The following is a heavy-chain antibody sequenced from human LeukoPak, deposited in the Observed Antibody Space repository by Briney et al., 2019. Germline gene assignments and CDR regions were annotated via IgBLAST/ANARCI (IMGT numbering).Heavy chain of an antibody. Sequence: ASVKVSCKASGGTFSSYALSWVRQAPGQGLECMGGIIPIFGTANYAQKFQGRVTITADESTSTAYMELSSLRSEDTAVYYCARDGRIRGFDPWGQGTLVTVSS. CDR1: GGTFSSYA. V-gene: IGHV1-69*01. CDR2: IIPIFGTA. CDR3: ARDGRIRGFDP. J-gene: IGHJ5*02. D-gene: IGHD3-3*02.